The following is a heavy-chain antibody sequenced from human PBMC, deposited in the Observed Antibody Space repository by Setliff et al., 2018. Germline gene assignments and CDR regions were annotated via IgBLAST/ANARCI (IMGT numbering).Heavy chain of an antibody. CDR2: FTHSGVT. Sequence: ETLSLSCAASGFDFKTHWMDWARQAPGKGLEWVSVFTHSGVTYYTPSAKGRFVISRDNSKNTVYLDVNSLRAEDTAVYYCAKRGPYCSGGTCHYYFDYWGQGTLVTVSS. CDR3: AKRGPYCSGGTCHYYFDY. CDR1: GFDFKTHW. D-gene: IGHD2-15*01. V-gene: IGHV3-23*01. J-gene: IGHJ4*02.